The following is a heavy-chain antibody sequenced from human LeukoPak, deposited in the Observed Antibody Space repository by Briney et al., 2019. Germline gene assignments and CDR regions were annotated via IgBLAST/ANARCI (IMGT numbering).Heavy chain of an antibody. D-gene: IGHD4-17*01. Sequence: PSETLSLTCTVSSYSISSGYYWGWIRQPPGKGLEWIGSIYHSGSTYYNPSLKSRVTISVDTSKNQFSLKLSSVTAADTAVYYCARPGLRSRTFDYWGQGTLVTVSS. V-gene: IGHV4-38-2*02. CDR1: SYSISSGYY. CDR2: IYHSGST. J-gene: IGHJ4*02. CDR3: ARPGLRSRTFDY.